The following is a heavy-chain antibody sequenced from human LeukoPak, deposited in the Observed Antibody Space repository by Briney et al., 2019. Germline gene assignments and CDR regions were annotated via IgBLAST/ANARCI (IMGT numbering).Heavy chain of an antibody. CDR3: ARDMSSSWYLSHWFDP. Sequence: SVTVSCKASGGTFSSYAISWVRQAPGQGLEWMGRIIPILGIANYAQKFQGRVTITADKSTSTAYMELSSLRSEDTAVYYCARDMSSSWYLSHWFDPWGQGTLVTVSS. J-gene: IGHJ5*02. V-gene: IGHV1-69*04. CDR2: IIPILGIA. CDR1: GGTFSSYA. D-gene: IGHD6-13*01.